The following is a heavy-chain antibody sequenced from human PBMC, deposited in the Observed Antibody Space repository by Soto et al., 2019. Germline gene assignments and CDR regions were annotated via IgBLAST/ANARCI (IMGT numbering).Heavy chain of an antibody. J-gene: IGHJ5*02. Sequence: PSETLSLTCTVSGDSITSNSYFWAWIRQPPGKGLEWIGSIYYSGTTYYNPSLKSRVTISVDTSKNQFSLKLSSVTAADTAVYYCARGLELPGMDWFDPWGQGTLVTVSS. CDR2: IYYSGTT. D-gene: IGHD1-7*01. CDR3: ARGLELPGMDWFDP. V-gene: IGHV4-39*07. CDR1: GDSITSNSYF.